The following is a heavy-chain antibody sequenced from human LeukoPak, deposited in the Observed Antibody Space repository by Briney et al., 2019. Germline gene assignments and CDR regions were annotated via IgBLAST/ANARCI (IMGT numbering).Heavy chain of an antibody. CDR1: GFTFSRYW. J-gene: IGHJ6*03. D-gene: IGHD6-25*01. V-gene: IGHV3-7*01. Sequence: GGSLRLSCAASGFTFSRYWMSWVRQAPGKGLEWVANIKEDGREKYYVESVKGRFTISRDNAKNSLYLQMCCLRAYDTAVYYCARFAAGGSYYYYRDVWGKGTTVTVSS. CDR2: IKEDGREK. CDR3: ARFAAGGSYYYYRDV.